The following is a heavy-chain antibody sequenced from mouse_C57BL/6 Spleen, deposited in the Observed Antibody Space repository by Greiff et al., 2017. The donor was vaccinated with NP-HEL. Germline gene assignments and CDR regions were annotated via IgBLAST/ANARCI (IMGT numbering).Heavy chain of an antibody. J-gene: IGHJ2*01. CDR3: ARRDYGSSCLDY. V-gene: IGHV1-18*01. CDR1: GYTFTDYN. D-gene: IGHD1-1*01. CDR2: INPNNGGT. Sequence: EVQLQQSGPELVKPGASVKIPCKASGYTFTDYNMDWVKQSHGKSLEWIGDINPNNGGTNYNQKFKGKATLTVDKSSSTAYMELRSLTSEDTAVYYCARRDYGSSCLDYWGQGTTLTVSS.